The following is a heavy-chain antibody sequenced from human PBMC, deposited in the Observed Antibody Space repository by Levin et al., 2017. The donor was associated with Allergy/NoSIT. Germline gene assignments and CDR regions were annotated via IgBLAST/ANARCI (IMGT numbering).Heavy chain of an antibody. CDR1: GFTFSSYG. D-gene: IGHD3-3*01. J-gene: IGHJ4*02. Sequence: GGSLRLSCAASGFTFSSYGMHWVRQAPGKGLEWVAVISYDGSNKYYADSVKGRFTISRDNSKNTLYLQMNSLRAEDTAVYYCAKDRGYYDFWSGYYTAGDYWGQGTLVTVSS. CDR2: ISYDGSNK. V-gene: IGHV3-30*18. CDR3: AKDRGYYDFWSGYYTAGDY.